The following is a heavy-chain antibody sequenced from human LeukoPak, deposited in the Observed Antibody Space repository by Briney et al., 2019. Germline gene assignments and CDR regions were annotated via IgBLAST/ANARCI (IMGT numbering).Heavy chain of an antibody. J-gene: IGHJ3*01. V-gene: IGHV3-66*01. D-gene: IGHD2-21*01. CDR1: GFTFSSYE. Sequence: PGGSLRLSCAASGFTFSSYEMNWVRQAPGQGLEWVSLISGGGGTYYAASVKGRFTISRGNSENSLYLQMNSLRPEDTAAYYCARVVDSTRAFHVWGQGTLVTVSS. CDR2: ISGGGGT. CDR3: ARVVDSTRAFHV.